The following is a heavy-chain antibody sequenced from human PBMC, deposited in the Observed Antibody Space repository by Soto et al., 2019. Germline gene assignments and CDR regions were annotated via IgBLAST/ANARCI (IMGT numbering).Heavy chain of an antibody. D-gene: IGHD3-10*01. CDR3: ARDRGPSY. CDR2: INQDGSEK. Sequence: PGGSLRLSCTASGYTFSSSWMPWVRQAPGKGLEWVANINQDGSEKYYVDSVKGRFSISRDNAENSLSLQMNSLRAEDTAVYYCARDRGPSYWGQGTRVTVSS. CDR1: GYTFSSSW. V-gene: IGHV3-7*05. J-gene: IGHJ4*02.